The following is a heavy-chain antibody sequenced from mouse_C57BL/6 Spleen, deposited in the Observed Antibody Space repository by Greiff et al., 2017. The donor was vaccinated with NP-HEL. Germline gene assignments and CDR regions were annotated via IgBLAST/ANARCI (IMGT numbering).Heavy chain of an antibody. CDR1: GYTFTSYW. CDR3: ARDAGSSYGFAY. V-gene: IGHV1-64*01. D-gene: IGHD1-1*01. CDR2: IHPNSGST. J-gene: IGHJ3*01. Sequence: VQLQQSGAELVKPGASVKLSCKASGYTFTSYWMHWVKQRPGQGLEWIGMIHPNSGSTNYNEKFKSKATLTVDKSSSTAYMQLSSLTSEDSAVYYCARDAGSSYGFAYWGQGTLVTVSA.